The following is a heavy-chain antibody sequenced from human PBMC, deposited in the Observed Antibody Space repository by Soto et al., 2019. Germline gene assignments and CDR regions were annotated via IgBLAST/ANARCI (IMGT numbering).Heavy chain of an antibody. CDR2: INHSGST. Sequence: QVQLQQWGAGLLKPSETLSLTCAVYGGSFSGYYWSWIRQPPGKGLEWIGEINHSGSTNYNPSLKIRVTISVDTSKNQFSLKLRSVTAADTAVYYCARGFRYYGSGRYRAFDYGMDVWGQGTTVTVSS. CDR1: GGSFSGYY. V-gene: IGHV4-34*01. J-gene: IGHJ6*02. D-gene: IGHD3-10*01. CDR3: ARGFRYYGSGRYRAFDYGMDV.